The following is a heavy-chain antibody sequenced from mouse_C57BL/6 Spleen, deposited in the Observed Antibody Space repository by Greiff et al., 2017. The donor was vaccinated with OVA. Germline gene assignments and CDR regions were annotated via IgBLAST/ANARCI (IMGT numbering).Heavy chain of an antibody. J-gene: IGHJ1*03. D-gene: IGHD1-1*01. CDR1: GYTFTSYW. CDR2: IDPSDSYT. CDR3: ARREFIHYYGSSLYFDV. V-gene: IGHV1-59*01. Sequence: QVQLQQPGAELVRPGTSVKLSCKASGYTFTSYWMHWVKQRPGQGLEWIGVIDPSDSYTNYNQKFKGKATLTVDTSSSTAYMQLSSLTSEDSAVYYCARREFIHYYGSSLYFDVWGTGTTVTVSS.